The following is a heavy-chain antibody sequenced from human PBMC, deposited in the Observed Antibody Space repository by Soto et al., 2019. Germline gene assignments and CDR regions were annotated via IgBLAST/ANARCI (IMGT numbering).Heavy chain of an antibody. V-gene: IGHV3-30-3*01. Sequence: GGSLRLSCAASGFTFSSYAMHWVRQAPGKGLEWVAVISYDGSNKYYADSVKGRFTISRDNSKNTLYLQMNSLRAEDTAVYYCARAPFTYCSSTSCPAPYGMDVWGQGTTVTVSS. CDR2: ISYDGSNK. CDR3: ARAPFTYCSSTSCPAPYGMDV. J-gene: IGHJ6*02. D-gene: IGHD2-2*01. CDR1: GFTFSSYA.